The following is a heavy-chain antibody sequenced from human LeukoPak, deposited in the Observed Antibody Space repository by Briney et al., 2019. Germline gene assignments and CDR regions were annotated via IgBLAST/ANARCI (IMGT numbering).Heavy chain of an antibody. Sequence: ASVKVSCKASGYSFTSYGISWVRQAPGQGREWMGWISTDSGKTNYARGLQGRVTMTTDTSTRTAYMELRSLRSDDTAVYFCARDKDHAFDIWGQGTMVTVPS. CDR1: GYSFTSYG. J-gene: IGHJ3*02. V-gene: IGHV1-18*01. CDR2: ISTDSGKT. CDR3: ARDKDHAFDI.